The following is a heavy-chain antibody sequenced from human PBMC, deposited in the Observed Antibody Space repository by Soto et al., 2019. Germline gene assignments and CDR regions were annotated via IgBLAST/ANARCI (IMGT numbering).Heavy chain of an antibody. Sequence: QVQLVESGGGVVQPGRSLRLSCAASGFTFINYAMHWVRQAPGKGLEWVAVISYDGSNKYYADSVKGRFTISRDNSKNTMYLQMNSLSAEEAAVYHCARDQVKGTMTILWGQGALVTVSS. CDR3: ARDQVKGTMTIL. CDR2: ISYDGSNK. D-gene: IGHD4-17*01. J-gene: IGHJ4*02. CDR1: GFTFINYA. V-gene: IGHV3-30-3*01.